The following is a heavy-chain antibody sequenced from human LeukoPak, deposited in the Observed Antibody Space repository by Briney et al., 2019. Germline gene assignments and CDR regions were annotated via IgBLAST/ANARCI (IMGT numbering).Heavy chain of an antibody. CDR3: ARDTVVVPASDAFDV. CDR2: IYSGGST. Sequence: GGSLRLSCAASGFTVSSNYMSWVRQAPGKGLEWVSVIYSGGSTYYADSVKGRFTISRDNSKNTLYLQMNSLRAEDTAVYYCARDTVVVPASDAFDVWGQGTMVTVSS. D-gene: IGHD2-2*01. V-gene: IGHV3-66*02. J-gene: IGHJ3*01. CDR1: GFTVSSNY.